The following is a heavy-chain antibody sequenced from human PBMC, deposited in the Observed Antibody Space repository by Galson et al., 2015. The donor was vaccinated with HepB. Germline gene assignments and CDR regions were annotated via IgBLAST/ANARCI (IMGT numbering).Heavy chain of an antibody. Sequence: SLRLSCAASGFTFSSYSMNWVRQAPGKGLEWVSSISSSSSYIYYADSVKGRFTISRDNAKNSLYLQMNSLRAEDTAVYYCARASCSGGSCYPNWFDPWGQGTLVTVSS. CDR1: GFTFSSYS. J-gene: IGHJ5*02. CDR2: ISSSSSYI. CDR3: ARASCSGGSCYPNWFDP. V-gene: IGHV3-21*01. D-gene: IGHD2-15*01.